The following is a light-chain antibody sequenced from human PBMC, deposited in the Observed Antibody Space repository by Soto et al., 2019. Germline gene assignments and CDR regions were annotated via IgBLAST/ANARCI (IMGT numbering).Light chain of an antibody. V-gene: IGKV3-20*01. CDR2: GAS. CDR1: QSISSSY. CDR3: HQYGGSPPFT. Sequence: EIVLTQSPGTLSLSPGERATLSCRVSQSISSSYLAWYQQKPAQAPRLLIYGASSRATGIPDRFSGSGSGTDFTLTISRLEPEDFVVYYCHQYGGSPPFTFGQGTKLEIK. J-gene: IGKJ2*01.